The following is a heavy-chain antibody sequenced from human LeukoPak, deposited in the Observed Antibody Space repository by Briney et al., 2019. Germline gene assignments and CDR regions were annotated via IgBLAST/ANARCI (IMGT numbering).Heavy chain of an antibody. J-gene: IGHJ4*02. D-gene: IGHD3-10*01. Sequence: PGGSLRLSCAASGFTFSSYEMNWVRQAPGKGLEWVSYISSSGSTKYYADSVKGRFTISRGNAKNSLYLQMNSLRAEDTAVYYCAKGYYGSGSYGWFDYWGQGTLVTVSS. CDR2: ISSSGSTK. V-gene: IGHV3-48*03. CDR1: GFTFSSYE. CDR3: AKGYYGSGSYGWFDY.